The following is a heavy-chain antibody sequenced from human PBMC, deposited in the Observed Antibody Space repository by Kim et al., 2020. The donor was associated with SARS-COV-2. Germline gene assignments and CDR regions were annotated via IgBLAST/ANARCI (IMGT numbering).Heavy chain of an antibody. CDR2: ISSSSSTI. D-gene: IGHD2-2*01. CDR3: ARDRQVDIVVVRGAGDYGMDV. CDR1: GFTFSSYS. Sequence: GGSLRLSCAASGFTFSSYSMNWVRQAPGKGLEWVSYISSSSSTIYYADSVKGRFTISRDNAKNSLYLQMNSLRDEDTAVYYCARDRQVDIVVVRGAGDYGMDVWGQGTTVTVSS. V-gene: IGHV3-48*02. J-gene: IGHJ6*02.